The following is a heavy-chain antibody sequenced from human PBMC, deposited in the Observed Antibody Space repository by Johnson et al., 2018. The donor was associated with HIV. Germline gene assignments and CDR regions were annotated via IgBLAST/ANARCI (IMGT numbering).Heavy chain of an antibody. J-gene: IGHJ3*02. Sequence: VQLVESGGGVVRPGGSLRLSCAASGFTFDDYGMSWVRQAPGKGLEWVSGINWNGGSTAYGGSVKGRFTISRDNSKNTLYLQMNSLRAEDTAVYYCARALTTDAFDIWGQGTMVTVSS. CDR2: INWNGGST. V-gene: IGHV3-20*04. CDR1: GFTFDDYG. D-gene: IGHD4-17*01. CDR3: ARALTTDAFDI.